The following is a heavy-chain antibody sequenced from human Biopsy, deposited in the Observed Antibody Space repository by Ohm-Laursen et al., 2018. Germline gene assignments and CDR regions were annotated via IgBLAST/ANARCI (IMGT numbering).Heavy chain of an antibody. Sequence: SETLSLTCAVYGGSFSGYYWSWIRQPPGKGLEWIGEINHSGSTNYNPSLKSRVTISVDTSKNQFSLKLSSVTAADTAVYYWARGRLRAVARFDYWGQGTLVTVSS. J-gene: IGHJ4*02. V-gene: IGHV4-34*01. D-gene: IGHD6-19*01. CDR3: ARGRLRAVARFDY. CDR1: GGSFSGYY. CDR2: INHSGST.